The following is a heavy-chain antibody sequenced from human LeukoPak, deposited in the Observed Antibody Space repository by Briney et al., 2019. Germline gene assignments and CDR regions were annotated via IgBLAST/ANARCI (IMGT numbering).Heavy chain of an antibody. CDR1: GFTFSSYS. V-gene: IGHV3-21*01. CDR3: ARDAAGAAAGTKGGFDP. D-gene: IGHD6-13*01. Sequence: PGGSLRLSCAASGFTFSSYSMNWVRQAPGKGLEWVSSISSSSSYIYYADSVKGRFTISRDNAENSLYLQMNSLRAEDTAVYYCARDAAGAAAGTKGGFDPWGQGTLVTVSS. CDR2: ISSSSSYI. J-gene: IGHJ5*02.